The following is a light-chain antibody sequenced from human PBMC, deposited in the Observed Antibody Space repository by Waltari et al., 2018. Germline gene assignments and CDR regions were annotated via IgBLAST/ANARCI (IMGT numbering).Light chain of an antibody. V-gene: IGLV1-51*02. CDR1: SSNIGNNY. J-gene: IGLJ7*01. Sequence: QSVLTQSPSVSAAPGQRVTISCSGGSSNIGNNYVSWYRQFPGTAPNLLIYEDTERPSGIPGRFSGSKSGTSATLDITGLQAGDEADYYCGTWDSSLSGAVFGGGTHLTVL. CDR2: EDT. CDR3: GTWDSSLSGAV.